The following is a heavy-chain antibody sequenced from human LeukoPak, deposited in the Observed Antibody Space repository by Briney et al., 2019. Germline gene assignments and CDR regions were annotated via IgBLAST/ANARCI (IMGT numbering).Heavy chain of an antibody. D-gene: IGHD4-23*01. V-gene: IGHV4-39*07. Sequence: SETLSLTCTVSGGSISSNNYFWGWIRQPPGKGLEFIGSIYYRGSTYYNPSLKSRVTISVDTSKNQFSLKLQSVTAADTAVYYCARDTGNSRSGVDCWGQGTLVTVSS. CDR1: GGSISSNNYF. J-gene: IGHJ4*02. CDR2: IYYRGST. CDR3: ARDTGNSRSGVDC.